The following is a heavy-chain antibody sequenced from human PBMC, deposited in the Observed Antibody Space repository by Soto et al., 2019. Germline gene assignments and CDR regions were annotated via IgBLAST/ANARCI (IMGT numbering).Heavy chain of an antibody. D-gene: IGHD3-10*01. CDR1: GFTFSSYS. Sequence: PGGSLRLSXAASGFTFSSYSMSWVRQAPGKGLEWVSGFRTSGDGGTTYYADSVKGRFTISRDNSKNMLFLQMNSLRAEDTAIYYCAKKVNSGPGSQYFDYWGQGTLVTVPQ. CDR2: FRTSGDGGTT. V-gene: IGHV3-23*01. CDR3: AKKVNSGPGSQYFDY. J-gene: IGHJ4*02.